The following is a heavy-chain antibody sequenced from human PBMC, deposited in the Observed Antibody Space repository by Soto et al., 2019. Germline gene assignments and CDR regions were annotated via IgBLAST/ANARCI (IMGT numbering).Heavy chain of an antibody. D-gene: IGHD6-19*01. V-gene: IGHV4-39*01. CDR1: GGSISSSSYY. CDR3: ARLQGYVAGYIGGGYYFDY. Sequence: SETLSLTCTVSGGSISSSSYYWGWIRQPPGKGLEWIGSIYYSGSTYYNPSLKSRVTISVDTSKNQFSLKLSSVTAADTAVYYCARLQGYVAGYIGGGYYFDYWGQGTLVTVSS. J-gene: IGHJ4*02. CDR2: IYYSGST.